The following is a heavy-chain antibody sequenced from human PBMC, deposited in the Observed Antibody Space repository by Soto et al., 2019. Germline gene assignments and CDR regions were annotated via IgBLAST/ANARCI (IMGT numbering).Heavy chain of an antibody. CDR3: ARGVVRRVIIQYTSFFDY. J-gene: IGHJ4*02. D-gene: IGHD3-10*01. CDR1: GGSFSDYY. Sequence: SETLSLTCAVYGGSFSDYYWTWVRQAPGRGLEWIGEINHSGSTYYNPSLKSRVAISVDTSKNQFSLKLSSVTAADTAVYYCARGVVRRVIIQYTSFFDYWGQGTPVTVSS. CDR2: INHSGST. V-gene: IGHV4-34*01.